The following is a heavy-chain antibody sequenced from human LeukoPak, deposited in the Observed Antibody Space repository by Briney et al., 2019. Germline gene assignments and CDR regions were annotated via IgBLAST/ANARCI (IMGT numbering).Heavy chain of an antibody. CDR3: AKEYDSGGYGANFDY. CDR1: GFTFSDYG. V-gene: IGHV3-30*02. Sequence: GGSLRLSCAASGFTFSDYGLHWVRQAPGKGLEWVAFISYNGNKKYHADSVKGRFTISRDNSKNTMYLQMNSLRAEDTAVYYCAKEYDSGGYGANFDYWGQGTLVTVSS. CDR2: ISYNGNKK. J-gene: IGHJ4*02. D-gene: IGHD3-10*01.